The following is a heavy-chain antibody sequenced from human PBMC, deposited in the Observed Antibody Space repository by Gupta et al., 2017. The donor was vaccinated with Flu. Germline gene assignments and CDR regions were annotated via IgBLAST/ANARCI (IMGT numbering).Heavy chain of an antibody. V-gene: IGHV5-51*01. CDR1: GNSFTPSW. CDR2: IYPGDSNT. CDR3: AYLLSENSGWYYFDL. J-gene: IGHJ4*02. Sequence: EVQLVPSGEVVKKPGESLKISCKGSGNSFTPSWIAWLSQMPGKGLEWMGTIYPGDSNTRYSPSFQGQVTISVDKSISTAYLQWTSLKASDTAMYYCAYLLSENSGWYYFDLWGQGTLVTVSS. D-gene: IGHD6-19*01.